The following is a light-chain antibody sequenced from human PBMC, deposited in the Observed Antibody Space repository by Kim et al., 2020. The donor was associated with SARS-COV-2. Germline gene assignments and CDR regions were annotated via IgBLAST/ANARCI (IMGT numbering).Light chain of an antibody. CDR3: QVWDGSTDHYV. J-gene: IGLJ1*01. CDR2: HDS. CDR1: KIGSKK. V-gene: IGLV3-21*04. Sequence: PEEAAKIPWAGNKIGSKKVQWYQQKAGQAPVLVISHDSDRPSEIPDRFSGSNSGNTATLTISRVEAGDEADYYCQVWDGSTDHYVFGTGTKVTVL.